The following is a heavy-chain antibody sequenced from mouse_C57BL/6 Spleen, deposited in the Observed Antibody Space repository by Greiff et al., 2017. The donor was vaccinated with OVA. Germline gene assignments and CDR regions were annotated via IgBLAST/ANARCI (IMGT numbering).Heavy chain of an antibody. D-gene: IGHD2-5*01. V-gene: IGHV1-50*01. J-gene: IGHJ3*01. CDR1: GYTFTSYW. CDR3: ARTHSNLAWFAY. CDR2: IDPSDSYT. Sequence: VQLQQPGAELVKPGASVKLSCKASGYTFTSYWMQWVKQRPGQGLEWIGEIDPSDSYTNYNQKFKGKATLTVDTSSSTAYMQLSSLTSEDSAVYYCARTHSNLAWFAYWGQGTLVTVSA.